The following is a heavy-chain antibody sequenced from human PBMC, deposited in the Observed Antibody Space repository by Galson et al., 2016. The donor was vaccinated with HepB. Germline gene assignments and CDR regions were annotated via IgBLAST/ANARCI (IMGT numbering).Heavy chain of an antibody. CDR3: ARVARRGGSGTYDS. CDR2: IFYTGRT. CDR1: GGSVSNDNVF. Sequence: SETLSLTCNVSGGSVSNDNVFWSWIRQPPEKSLEWIGNIFYTGRTNYSPSLRSRVTMSVDTSTNRFSLTLSSVTAADTAVYFCARVARRGGSGTYDSWGQGILVTVSS. D-gene: IGHD3-10*01. V-gene: IGHV4-61*01. J-gene: IGHJ4*02.